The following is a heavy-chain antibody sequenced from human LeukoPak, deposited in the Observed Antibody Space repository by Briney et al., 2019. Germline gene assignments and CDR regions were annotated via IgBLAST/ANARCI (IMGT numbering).Heavy chain of an antibody. V-gene: IGHV3-53*01. CDR3: ARVADYYVSGHFDY. CDR2: IYSGGNT. D-gene: IGHD3-10*01. Sequence: GGSLRLSCAASGFTVSGNYMIWVRQTPGKRLEWVSLIYSGGNTYYTDSVKGRFTISRDNSENTLYLQMNSLRTEDTAAYYCARVADYYVSGHFDYWGQGTLVTVSS. CDR1: GFTVSGNY. J-gene: IGHJ4*02.